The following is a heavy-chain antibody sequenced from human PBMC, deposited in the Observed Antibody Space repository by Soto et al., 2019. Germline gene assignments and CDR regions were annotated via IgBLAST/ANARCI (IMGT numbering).Heavy chain of an antibody. Sequence: SETLSLTCSVSCGSMRNYYWNWIRQPPGRGLEWIGYVYHSGSTNYNPSLKSRVSMSVDVSRNHFSLTLHSVTAADTAVYFCTSPYSTSSSQDYWGQGPLVTVSS. CDR3: TSPYSTSSSQDY. J-gene: IGHJ4*02. D-gene: IGHD6-6*01. V-gene: IGHV4-59*01. CDR2: VYHSGST. CDR1: CGSMRNYY.